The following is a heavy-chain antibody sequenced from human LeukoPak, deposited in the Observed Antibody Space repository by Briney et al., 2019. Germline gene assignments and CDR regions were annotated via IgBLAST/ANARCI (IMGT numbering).Heavy chain of an antibody. Sequence: GGSLRLSCEASGFTFSSYSTNWVRQAPGMGLDWVPYISSSSGTIYYADSVKGRFTISRDNAKNSLYLQMNRLRDEDTAVYYCARDTTSNWYWINWGKGTLVTVSS. J-gene: IGHJ4*02. V-gene: IGHV3-48*02. CDR2: ISSSSGTI. CDR3: ARDTTSNWYWIN. D-gene: IGHD6-13*01. CDR1: GFTFSSYS.